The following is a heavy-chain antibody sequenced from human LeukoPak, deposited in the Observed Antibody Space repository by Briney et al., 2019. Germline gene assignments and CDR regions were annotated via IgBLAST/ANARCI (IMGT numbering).Heavy chain of an antibody. CDR2: IYYSGTT. Sequence: KPSETLSLTCAVYGGSFSGDYWSWIRQPPGKGLEWIGYIYYSGTTKYNPSLRSRVTISVDTSKNQFSLRLTSVTAADTAVYYCARGFDSKSTYFDYWGQGTLVTVSS. J-gene: IGHJ4*02. CDR1: GGSFSGDY. CDR3: ARGFDSKSTYFDY. D-gene: IGHD5-12*01. V-gene: IGHV4-59*01.